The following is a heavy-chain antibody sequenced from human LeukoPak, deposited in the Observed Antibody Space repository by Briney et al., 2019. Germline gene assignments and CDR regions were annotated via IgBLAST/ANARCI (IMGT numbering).Heavy chain of an antibody. CDR1: GASISSGSNY. CDR2: IYHSGST. CDR3: ARGHSLAYCGGDCYSVDAFDI. Sequence: SETLSLTCSVSGASISSGSNYWGWIRQPPGKGLEWIGSIYHSGSTCYNPSLKSRVTISVDTSKNQFSLKLSSVTAADTAVYYCARGHSLAYCGGDCYSVDAFDIWGQGTMVTVSS. V-gene: IGHV4-39*07. D-gene: IGHD2-21*02. J-gene: IGHJ3*02.